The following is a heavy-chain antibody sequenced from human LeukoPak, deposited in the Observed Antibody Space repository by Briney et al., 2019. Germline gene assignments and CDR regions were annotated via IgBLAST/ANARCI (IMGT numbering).Heavy chain of an antibody. J-gene: IGHJ4*02. CDR3: ARVDLLTGYYFFDY. V-gene: IGHV1-69*06. CDR2: IIPIFGTA. CDR1: GGTFSSYA. Sequence: SVKVSCKASGGTFSSYAISWVRQAPGQGLEWMGGIIPIFGTANYAQKFQGRVTITADKSTSTAYMELGSLGSDETAVYYCARVDLLTGYYFFDYWGQGTLVTVSS. D-gene: IGHD3-9*01.